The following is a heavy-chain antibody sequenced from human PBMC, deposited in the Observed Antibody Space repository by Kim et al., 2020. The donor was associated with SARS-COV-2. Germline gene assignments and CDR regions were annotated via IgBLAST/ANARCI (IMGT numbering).Heavy chain of an antibody. V-gene: IGHV4-34*01. J-gene: IGHJ5*02. CDR3: ANRVDP. CDR2: INHSGST. Sequence: SETLSLTCAVYGGSLSDDYWSWIRQPPGQGLEWIGEINHSGSTNYNTSLKSRVTMSLDTSTNQFSLKLTSVTAADTAVYYCANRVDPWGQGTLVTVSS. CDR1: GGSLSDDY.